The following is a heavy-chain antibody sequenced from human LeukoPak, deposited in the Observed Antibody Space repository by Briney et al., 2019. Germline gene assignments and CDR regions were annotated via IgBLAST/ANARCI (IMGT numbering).Heavy chain of an antibody. D-gene: IGHD3-10*01. J-gene: IGHJ6*02. CDR3: ASGGGSGTWGAYYYYAMDV. Sequence: ASVKVSCKASGYTFSRYDINWVRQATGQGLGWTGWMNPNSGNTGYAQKFQGRVTMTRNTSISTAYMELSGLRSEDTAVYYCASGGGSGTWGAYYYYAMDVWGQGTTVTVSS. CDR2: MNPNSGNT. V-gene: IGHV1-8*01. CDR1: GYTFSRYD.